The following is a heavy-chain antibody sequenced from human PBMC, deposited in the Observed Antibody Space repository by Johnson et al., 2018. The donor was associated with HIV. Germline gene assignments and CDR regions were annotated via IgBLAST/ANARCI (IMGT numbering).Heavy chain of an antibody. Sequence: VQLVESGGGLIQPGGSLRLSCAASGFSVSNNYMSWVRQAPGKGLEWVSVIYGGGRTYYADSVKGRFTISRHNFKNTLYLQMNSLRAEHTAVYYCARDRAPFYSSSSTPFDVFDNWGQGTMVTVSS. CDR2: IYGGGRT. V-gene: IGHV3-53*01. CDR3: ARDRAPFYSSSSTPFDVFDN. D-gene: IGHD6-6*01. J-gene: IGHJ3*02. CDR1: GFSVSNNY.